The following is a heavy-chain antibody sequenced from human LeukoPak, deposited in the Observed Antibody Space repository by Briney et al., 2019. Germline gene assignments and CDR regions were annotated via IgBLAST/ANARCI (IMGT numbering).Heavy chain of an antibody. J-gene: IGHJ4*02. CDR2: INHSGST. D-gene: IGHD6-19*01. V-gene: IGHV4-34*01. CDR3: ARVLGGAVAWRPPRLGFDY. CDR1: GGSFSGYY. Sequence: PTETLSLTCAVYGGSFSGYYWSWIRQPPGKGLEWIGEINHSGSTNYNPSLKSRVTISVDTSKNQFSLKLSSVTAADTAVYYCARVLGGAVAWRPPRLGFDYWGQGTLVTVSS.